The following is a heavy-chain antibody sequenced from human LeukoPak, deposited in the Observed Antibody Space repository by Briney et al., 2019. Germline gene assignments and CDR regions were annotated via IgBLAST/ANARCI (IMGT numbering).Heavy chain of an antibody. D-gene: IGHD3-22*01. J-gene: IGHJ4*02. V-gene: IGHV3-30*02. CDR2: IRYDGSNK. Sequence: GGSLRLSCAASGFTFSSYGMHWVREAPGKGLGWVAFIRYDGSNKYYADSVKGRFTISRDNSKNTLYLQMNSLRAEDTAVYYCAKVPPDSSGRPGGGIDYWGQGTLVTVSS. CDR3: AKVPPDSSGRPGGGIDY. CDR1: GFTFSSYG.